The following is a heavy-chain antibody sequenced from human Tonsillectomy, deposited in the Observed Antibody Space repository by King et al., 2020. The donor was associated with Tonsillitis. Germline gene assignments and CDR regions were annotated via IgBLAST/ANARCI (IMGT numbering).Heavy chain of an antibody. Sequence: VQLQQWGAGLLKPSETLSLTCAVYGGSFSGCYWGWIRQPLGKGLEWIGEINHSEDTNYNPSLKSRVTMSVDTSKNQFSLRLSSVTAADTAVYYCARGGLYYYDSSDYYYVFDYWGQGTLVTVSS. D-gene: IGHD3-22*01. J-gene: IGHJ4*02. CDR1: GGSFSGCY. CDR2: INHSEDT. V-gene: IGHV4-34*01. CDR3: ARGGLYYYDSSDYYYVFDY.